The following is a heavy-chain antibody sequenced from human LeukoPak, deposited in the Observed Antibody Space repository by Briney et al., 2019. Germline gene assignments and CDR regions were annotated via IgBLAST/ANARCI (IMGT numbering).Heavy chain of an antibody. J-gene: IGHJ4*02. CDR1: GFTSGHIFSSYW. CDR2: INQDGDET. Sequence: GGSLRLSCIASGFTSGHIFSSYWMSWVRQAPGKGLEWVANINQDGDETYYVDSVKGRFTISRDNAKKSVSLQMSSLRVEDTAIYYCSAILYHWGQGTLVSVSS. V-gene: IGHV3-7*01. CDR3: SAILYH. D-gene: IGHD2-2*01.